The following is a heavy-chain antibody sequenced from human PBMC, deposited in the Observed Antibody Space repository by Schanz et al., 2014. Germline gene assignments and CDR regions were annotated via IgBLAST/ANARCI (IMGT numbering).Heavy chain of an antibody. V-gene: IGHV1-18*01. Sequence: QVQLVQSGAEVKKPGASVKVSCKASGYTFTTYAMSWVRQAPGQGLEWVGWISAYNGNTKYPQKLQGRVTMTTDTSTSTADMELRSLRSDDTAVYYCARDAADFYDILTEEDYWGQGTLVTVSS. D-gene: IGHD3-9*01. J-gene: IGHJ4*02. CDR1: GYTFTTYA. CDR3: ARDAADFYDILTEEDY. CDR2: ISAYNGNT.